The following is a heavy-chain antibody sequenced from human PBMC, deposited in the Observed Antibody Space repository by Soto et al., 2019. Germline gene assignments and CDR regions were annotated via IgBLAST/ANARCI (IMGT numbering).Heavy chain of an antibody. Sequence: GGSLRLSCAASGFTFSTYAMAWVRQAPGKGLEWVSGVSASGLNTDYADPVKGRFYISRDNSKNTVSLHMNSLRAEDTALYYFAKDRPRRTSGYLFDYWGQGTPVTVSS. D-gene: IGHD5-18*01. CDR1: GFTFSTYA. V-gene: IGHV3-23*01. J-gene: IGHJ4*02. CDR2: VSASGLNT. CDR3: AKDRPRRTSGYLFDY.